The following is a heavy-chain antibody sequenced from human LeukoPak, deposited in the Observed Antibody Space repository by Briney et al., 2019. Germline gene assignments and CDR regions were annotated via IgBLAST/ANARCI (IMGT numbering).Heavy chain of an antibody. Sequence: PSETLSLTCAVYGGSFSGYYWSWIRQPPGKGLEWIGEINHSGSINYNPSLKSRVTISVDTSKKQFSLKLSSVTAADTAMYYCASPWGYGSGIWGQGTLVTVSS. V-gene: IGHV4-34*01. CDR2: INHSGSI. CDR1: GGSFSGYY. D-gene: IGHD3-10*01. J-gene: IGHJ4*02. CDR3: ASPWGYGSGI.